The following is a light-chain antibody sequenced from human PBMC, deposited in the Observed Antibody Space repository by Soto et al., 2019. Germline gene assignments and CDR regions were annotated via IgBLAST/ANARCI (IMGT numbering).Light chain of an antibody. Sequence: QFALTQPASVSGSPGQSITISCTGTSSDVGAYNSVSWYQQHPGKAPKLMIYDVSNRPSGVSNRFSGSKSGNTASLTISGLQAEDEADYYCSSYTSSSTVVFGGGTKVTVL. J-gene: IGLJ3*02. CDR1: SSDVGAYNS. V-gene: IGLV2-14*01. CDR3: SSYTSSSTVV. CDR2: DVS.